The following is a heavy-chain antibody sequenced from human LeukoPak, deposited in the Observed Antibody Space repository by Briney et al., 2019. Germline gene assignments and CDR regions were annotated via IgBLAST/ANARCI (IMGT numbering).Heavy chain of an antibody. CDR1: GFTFSSYA. D-gene: IGHD2-15*01. V-gene: IGHV3-23*01. Sequence: PGGSLRLSCAASGFTFSSYAMSWVRQALGKGLERVSAISGSGGSTYYADSVKGRFTISRDNSKNTLYLQMNSLRAEDTAVYYCAKPEPNCSGGSCYQAPFDYWGQGTLVTVSS. CDR3: AKPEPNCSGGSCYQAPFDY. J-gene: IGHJ4*02. CDR2: ISGSGGST.